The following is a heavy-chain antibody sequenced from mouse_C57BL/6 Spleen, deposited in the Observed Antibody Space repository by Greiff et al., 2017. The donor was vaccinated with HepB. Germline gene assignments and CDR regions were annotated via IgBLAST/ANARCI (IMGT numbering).Heavy chain of an antibody. J-gene: IGHJ2*01. D-gene: IGHD2-4*01. CDR2: IHPNSGST. CDR3: ARLDYDGEGY. Sequence: VQLQQSGAELVKPGASVKLSCKASGYTFTSYWMQWVKQRPGQGLEWIGMIHPNSGSTNYNEKFKSKATLTVDKSSSTAYMQLSSLTSEDSAVYYCARLDYDGEGYWGQGTTLTVSS. V-gene: IGHV1-64*01. CDR1: GYTFTSYW.